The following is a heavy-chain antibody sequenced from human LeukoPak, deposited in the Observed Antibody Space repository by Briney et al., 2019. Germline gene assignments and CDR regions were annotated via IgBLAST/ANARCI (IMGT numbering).Heavy chain of an antibody. CDR2: IYYSGST. Sequence: SETLSPTCTVSGGSISSYYWSWIRQPPGKGLEWIGYIYYSGSTNYNPSLKSRVTISVDTSKNQFSLKLSSVTAADTAVYYCARENAPDYYDSSGFAPYFDYWGQGTLVTVSS. D-gene: IGHD3-22*01. CDR1: GGSISSYY. CDR3: ARENAPDYYDSSGFAPYFDY. V-gene: IGHV4-59*01. J-gene: IGHJ4*02.